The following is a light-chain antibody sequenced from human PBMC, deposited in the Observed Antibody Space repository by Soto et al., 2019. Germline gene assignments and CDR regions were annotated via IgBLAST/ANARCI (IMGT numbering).Light chain of an antibody. Sequence: QAVVTQPPSASGTPGQRVTISCSGSSSNIGSNTVNWYQQLPGTAPKLLIYSNNQRPSGVPDRFFGSKSGTSASLAISGLQSDIEADYYCAAWDDSLNGYVFGTGTKLTVL. V-gene: IGLV1-44*01. CDR3: AAWDDSLNGYV. CDR1: SSNIGSNT. CDR2: SNN. J-gene: IGLJ1*01.